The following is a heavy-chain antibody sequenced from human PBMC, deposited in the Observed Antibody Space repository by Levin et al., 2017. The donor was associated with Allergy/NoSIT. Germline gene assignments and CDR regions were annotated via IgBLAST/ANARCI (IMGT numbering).Heavy chain of an antibody. D-gene: IGHD1-26*01. Sequence: GGSLRLSCAASGFTFSDYYMSWIRQAPGKGLEWVSYISSSGNTIYYADSVKGRFTISRDNAKNSLYLQMNSLRAEDTAVYYCARVFVNSGSYSPPYYFDYWGQGTLVTVSS. J-gene: IGHJ4*02. CDR1: GFTFSDYY. CDR2: ISSSGNTI. CDR3: ARVFVNSGSYSPPYYFDY. V-gene: IGHV3-11*01.